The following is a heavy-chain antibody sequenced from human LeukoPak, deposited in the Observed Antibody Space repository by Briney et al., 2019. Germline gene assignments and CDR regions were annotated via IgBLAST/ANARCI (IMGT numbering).Heavy chain of an antibody. J-gene: IGHJ4*02. Sequence: QPGRSLRLSCAASGFSFSHYGMHWVRQAPGKGLEWVAFIWGDGSEQNHADPVKGRFTISRDNSKNTLYLQMKRLGVEDTAVYYCARDPAPAGSYDYFDYWGRGALVTVSS. CDR1: GFSFSHYG. CDR3: ARDPAPAGSYDYFDY. D-gene: IGHD1-26*01. V-gene: IGHV3-33*01. CDR2: IWGDGSEQ.